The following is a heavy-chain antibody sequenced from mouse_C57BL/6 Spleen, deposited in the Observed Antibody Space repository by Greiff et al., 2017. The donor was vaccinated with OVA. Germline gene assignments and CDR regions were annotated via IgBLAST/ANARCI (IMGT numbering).Heavy chain of an antibody. CDR3: ATYCSSSYYAMDY. Sequence: QVQLQQPGAELVRPGSSVKLSCKASGYTFTSYWMHWVKQRPIQGLEWIGNIDPSDSETHYNQKFKDKATLTVDKSSSTAYMQLSSLTSEDSAVYYCATYCSSSYYAMDYWGQGTSVTVSS. J-gene: IGHJ4*01. CDR1: GYTFTSYW. V-gene: IGHV1-52*01. CDR2: IDPSDSET. D-gene: IGHD1-1*01.